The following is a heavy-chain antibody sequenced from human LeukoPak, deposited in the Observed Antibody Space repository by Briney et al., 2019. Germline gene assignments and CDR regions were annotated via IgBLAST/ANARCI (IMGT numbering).Heavy chain of an antibody. CDR2: INQDGSQK. Sequence: PGGSLRLSCAASGFTVTNYWMGWVRQAPGKGLEWVANINQDGSQKYYMDSVKGRFTISRDNAKNSLYLQMNSLRAEDTAVYYCARDSGSSGTDAFDIWGQGTMVTVSS. V-gene: IGHV3-7*01. J-gene: IGHJ3*02. CDR3: ARDSGSSGTDAFDI. D-gene: IGHD3-10*01. CDR1: GFTVTNYW.